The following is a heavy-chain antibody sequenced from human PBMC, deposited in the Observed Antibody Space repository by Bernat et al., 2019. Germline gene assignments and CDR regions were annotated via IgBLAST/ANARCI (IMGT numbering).Heavy chain of an antibody. J-gene: IGHJ4*02. D-gene: IGHD3-3*01. V-gene: IGHV3-15*07. CDR2: IKSKTDGGTT. CDR1: AFIFTDAW. Sequence: EVQLVESGGDLVKPGESLRLSCATSAFIFTDAWMNWVRQAPGKGLEWVGRIKSKTDGGTTEYAAPVKGRFTISREDSKNTVYLQMNSLKIEDTAIYYCNTDRITTFGRFWGQGTLVTVSS. CDR3: NTDRITTFGRF.